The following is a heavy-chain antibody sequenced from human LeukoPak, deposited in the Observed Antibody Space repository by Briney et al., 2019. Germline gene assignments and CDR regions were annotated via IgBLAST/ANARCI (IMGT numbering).Heavy chain of an antibody. CDR3: VKSPSDGLDV. CDR1: GFTFSSYG. CDR2: ISYSGNDK. J-gene: IGHJ6*02. V-gene: IGHV3-30*18. Sequence: GGSLRLSCAASGFTFSSYGMHWVRQAPGKGLEWVAVISYSGNDKDYADSVKGRFTLSRDNSKNTLFLQMSSLRPEDTAVYYCVKSPSDGLDVWGQGATVTVSS.